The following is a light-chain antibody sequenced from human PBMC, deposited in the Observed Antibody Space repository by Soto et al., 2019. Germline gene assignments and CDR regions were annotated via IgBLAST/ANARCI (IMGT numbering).Light chain of an antibody. J-gene: IGLJ2*01. CDR3: FSYAGTTNVA. Sequence: QSALTQPASVSGSPGQSITISCTGTSSDVGSYDLVSWYHQHPGKAPKLMIYEGSQRPSGVSNRFSGSKSGNTASLTIFGLQADDEADYYCFSYAGTTNVAFGTGTKLTVL. V-gene: IGLV2-23*01. CDR1: SSDVGSYDL. CDR2: EGS.